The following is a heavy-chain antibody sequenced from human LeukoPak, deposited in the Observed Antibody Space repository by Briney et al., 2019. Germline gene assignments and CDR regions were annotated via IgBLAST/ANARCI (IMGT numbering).Heavy chain of an antibody. J-gene: IGHJ3*02. CDR3: ARVRWLGNRGYNEI. Sequence: ASVTVSCKASGYTSTSYYMHWVRQAPGQGLEWMGIINPSGGSTIYAQKFQGRVTMTRDMSTSTVYMELSSLRSEDTAVYYCARVRWLGNRGYNEIWGQGTMVTVSS. D-gene: IGHD5-18*01. V-gene: IGHV1-46*01. CDR1: GYTSTSYY. CDR2: INPSGGST.